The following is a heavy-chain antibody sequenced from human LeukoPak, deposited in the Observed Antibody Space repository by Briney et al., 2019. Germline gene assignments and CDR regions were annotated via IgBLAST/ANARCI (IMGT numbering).Heavy chain of an antibody. CDR2: IYNSGST. CDR1: GDSMSSYS. Sequence: PSETLSLTCTVSGDSMSSYSWSWIRQPPGKGLEWIGYIYNSGSTNYNPSLKSRVTISVDTSKNQFSLKLSSVTAADTAVYYCAREGTAAPRVKSGPISPYSGSYYGYYFDYWGQGTLVTVSS. D-gene: IGHD1-26*01. CDR3: AREGTAAPRVKSGPISPYSGSYYGYYFDY. J-gene: IGHJ4*02. V-gene: IGHV4-59*12.